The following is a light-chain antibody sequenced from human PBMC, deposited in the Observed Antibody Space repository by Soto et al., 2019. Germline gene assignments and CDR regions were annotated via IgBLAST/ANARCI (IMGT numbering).Light chain of an antibody. CDR3: SSYSSSSTYV. J-gene: IGLJ1*01. CDR2: DVS. V-gene: IGLV2-14*01. Sequence: QSALTQPASVSGSPGQSITISCTGTSSDVGGYNYVSWYQQHPGKAPKLMIYDVSYRPSGVSNRFSGSKSGNTASLTISGLPSEDEADYYCSSYSSSSTYVFGTGTKLTVL. CDR1: SSDVGGYNY.